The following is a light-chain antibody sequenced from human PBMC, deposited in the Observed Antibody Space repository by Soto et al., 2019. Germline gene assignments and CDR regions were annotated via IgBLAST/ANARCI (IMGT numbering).Light chain of an antibody. J-gene: IGKJ1*01. Sequence: EIVRTHSSATLSVSPGERATLSCRASQSVSSTLAWYQQKPGQAPRLLIYGASTRATGIPARFSGSGSGTEFTLTISSMQSEDFAVYYCQQYNDWPQTFGQGTKVDIK. V-gene: IGKV3-15*01. CDR3: QQYNDWPQT. CDR2: GAS. CDR1: QSVSST.